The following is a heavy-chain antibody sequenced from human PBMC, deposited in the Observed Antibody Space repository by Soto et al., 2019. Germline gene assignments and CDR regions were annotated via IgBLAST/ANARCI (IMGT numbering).Heavy chain of an antibody. CDR1: GFTFSSYA. Sequence: GGSLRLSCAASGFTFSSYAMSWVRQAPGKGLEWVSAISGSGGSTYYAEYVKGRFTISRDNSKNTLYLQMNSLRAEDTAVYYCAKSAVVVVAATPAAFDIWGQGTMVTVSS. CDR3: AKSAVVVVAATPAAFDI. CDR2: ISGSGGST. V-gene: IGHV3-23*01. D-gene: IGHD2-15*01. J-gene: IGHJ3*02.